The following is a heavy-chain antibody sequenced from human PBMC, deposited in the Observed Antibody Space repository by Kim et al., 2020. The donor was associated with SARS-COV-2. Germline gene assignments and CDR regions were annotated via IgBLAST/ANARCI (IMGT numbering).Heavy chain of an antibody. D-gene: IGHD2-21*02. Sequence: SVEGRFTTYRDNAKNSLYLQMTSLRAEDTAVYYCAKERNSGDDFFNWFDSWGQGTLVTVSS. CDR3: AKERNSGDDFFNWFDS. J-gene: IGHJ5*01. V-gene: IGHV3-21*01.